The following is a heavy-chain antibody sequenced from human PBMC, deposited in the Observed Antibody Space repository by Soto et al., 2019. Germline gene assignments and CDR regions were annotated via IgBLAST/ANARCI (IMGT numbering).Heavy chain of an antibody. V-gene: IGHV3-74*01. D-gene: IGHD3-16*01. CDR1: GFIFSSYW. CDR3: TGDVGGRGGY. J-gene: IGHJ4*02. CDR2: TNEDGSIT. Sequence: EVQLVESGGGLVQPGGSLRLSCEVSGFIFSSYWMHWVRQVPGKGLVWVSRTNEDGSITNYADSVRGRFTISRDNAKNTLYLKMNSLRGEDRGVYYCTGDVGGRGGYWGQGTLVTVSS.